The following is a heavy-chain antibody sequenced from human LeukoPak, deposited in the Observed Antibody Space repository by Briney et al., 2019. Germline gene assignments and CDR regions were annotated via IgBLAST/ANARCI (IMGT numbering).Heavy chain of an antibody. CDR1: GYTFTSYY. V-gene: IGHV1-2*02. D-gene: IGHD5-18*01. CDR2: INPNSGGT. J-gene: IGHJ6*03. Sequence: GASVKVSCKASGYTFTSYYMHWVRQAPGQGLEWMGWINPNSGGTNYAQKFQGRVTMTRDTSISTAYMELSRLRSDDTAVYYCARDGRYSYGSSTIVRYYYYYMDVWGKGTTVTVSS. CDR3: ARDGRYSYGSSTIVRYYYYYMDV.